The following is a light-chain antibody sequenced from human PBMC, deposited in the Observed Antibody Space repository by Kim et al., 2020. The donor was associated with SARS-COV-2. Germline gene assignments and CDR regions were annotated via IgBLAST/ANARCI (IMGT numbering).Light chain of an antibody. Sequence: SAAVGDRVTITCRASQTCGNWLAWYQYKSGKAPKLLIYKASTLESGVPSRFSGSGSGTEFTLTISSLQPDDFATYYCQQFDSTPSSFGQGTKLEI. CDR1: QTCGNW. CDR3: QQFDSTPSS. J-gene: IGKJ2*03. V-gene: IGKV1-5*03. CDR2: KAS.